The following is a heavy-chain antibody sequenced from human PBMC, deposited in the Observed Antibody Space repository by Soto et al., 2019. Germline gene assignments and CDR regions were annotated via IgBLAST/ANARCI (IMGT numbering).Heavy chain of an antibody. Sequence: QVQLQESGPGLVKPSQTLSLTCSVSGGSISNDDYYWSWIRQSPGKGLEWIGHIHHSGSAHYNPSLTGRMIISLDTSKSQFSLNLTSVTAADTAMYYCSRLGYCSGGSCHNYWGQGTLVTVSS. D-gene: IGHD2-15*01. V-gene: IGHV4-30-4*01. CDR1: GGSISNDDYY. J-gene: IGHJ4*02. CDR2: IHHSGSA. CDR3: SRLGYCSGGSCHNY.